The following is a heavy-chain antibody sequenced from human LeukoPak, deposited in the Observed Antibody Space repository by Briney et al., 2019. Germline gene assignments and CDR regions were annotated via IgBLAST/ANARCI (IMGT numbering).Heavy chain of an antibody. CDR2: IYYSGST. Sequence: SETLSLTCTVSGGSISSSSYYWGWIRQPPGKGLEWIGSIYYSGSTYYNPSLKSRVTISVDTSKNQFSLKLSSVTAADTAVYYCARKSTSLYGHFDYWGQGTLVTVSS. CDR1: GGSISSSSYY. J-gene: IGHJ4*02. D-gene: IGHD2/OR15-2a*01. V-gene: IGHV4-39*07. CDR3: ARKSTSLYGHFDY.